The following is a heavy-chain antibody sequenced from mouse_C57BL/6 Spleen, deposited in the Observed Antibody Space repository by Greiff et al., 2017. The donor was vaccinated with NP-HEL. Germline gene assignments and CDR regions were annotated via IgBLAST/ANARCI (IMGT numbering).Heavy chain of an antibody. V-gene: IGHV1-64*01. CDR1: GYTFTRSW. CDR3: ARSGSNYVLDY. CDR2: IHPNSGST. D-gene: IGHD2-5*01. Sequence: VQLQQPGAELVKPGASVKLSCKASGYTFTRSWLHWVTQRPGHGLEWIGMIHPNSGSTNYNEKFKSKATLTVDKSSSTAYMQLSSLTSEDSAVYYCARSGSNYVLDYWGQGTTLTVSS. J-gene: IGHJ2*01.